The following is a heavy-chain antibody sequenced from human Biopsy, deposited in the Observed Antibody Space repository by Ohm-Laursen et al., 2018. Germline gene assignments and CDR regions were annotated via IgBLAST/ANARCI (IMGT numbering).Heavy chain of an antibody. CDR2: IYSSGST. D-gene: IGHD3-22*01. V-gene: IGHV4-4*07. CDR3: ARWTPEYDSSRYYLDAFDI. CDR1: GGSLSSYY. Sequence: SLSLTCAVSGGSLSSYYWSWIRQPAGKGLEWIGRIYSSGSTNYNPSLKSRVTLSRDTSKRQFSLKLSCVTPADTAVYYCARWTPEYDSSRYYLDAFDIWGQGTKVTVSS. J-gene: IGHJ3*02.